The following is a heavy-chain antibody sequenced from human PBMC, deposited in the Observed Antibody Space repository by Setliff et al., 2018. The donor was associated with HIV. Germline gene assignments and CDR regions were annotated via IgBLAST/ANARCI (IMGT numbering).Heavy chain of an antibody. CDR1: GGSASNSRYY. Sequence: SETLSLTCTVSGGSASNSRYYWGWIRQAPGRGLEWIGSIYNSGSTYYNPSLKSRIIISSDTSKNQISLRLTSVTAADTAVYFCARSLAGLMNYFDYWGQGMLVTVSS. CDR3: ARSLAGLMNYFDY. D-gene: IGHD6-19*01. J-gene: IGHJ4*02. V-gene: IGHV4-39*01. CDR2: IYNSGST.